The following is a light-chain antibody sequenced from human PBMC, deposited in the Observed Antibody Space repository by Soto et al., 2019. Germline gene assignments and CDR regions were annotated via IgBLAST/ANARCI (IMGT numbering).Light chain of an antibody. J-gene: IGLJ1*01. V-gene: IGLV2-23*02. CDR1: TSDVGSHDL. Sequence: QSVLTQPASVSGSPGQSITISCTGTTSDVGSHDLVTWYQQHPGKAPKLIIFEVNKRPSGVSRRFSGSKSGNTASLTISWLQAEDEADYYCCSYASSGTFDVFGTGTKVTVL. CDR3: CSYASSGTFDV. CDR2: EVN.